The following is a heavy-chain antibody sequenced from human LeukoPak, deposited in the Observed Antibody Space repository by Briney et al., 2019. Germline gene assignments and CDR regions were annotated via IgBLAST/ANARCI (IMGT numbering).Heavy chain of an antibody. CDR2: MKRDWST. D-gene: IGHD3-22*01. Sequence: GGSVRLSCAASGFTFSTYWMHGVRQAPGKGVVWVSRMKRDWSTNYADSVKGRFTISRDNANNTLSLQMNSLRPEATGVYYCARAPSEIGGYYPEYFRHWGQGTLVTVSS. J-gene: IGHJ1*01. CDR1: GFTFSTYW. V-gene: IGHV3-74*01. CDR3: ARAPSEIGGYYPEYFRH.